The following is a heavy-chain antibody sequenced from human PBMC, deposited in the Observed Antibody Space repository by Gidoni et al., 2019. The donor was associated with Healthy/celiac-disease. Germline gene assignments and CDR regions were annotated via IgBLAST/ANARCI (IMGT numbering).Heavy chain of an antibody. CDR2: ISYDGSNK. CDR1: GFTFSSYG. D-gene: IGHD1-26*01. V-gene: IGHV3-30*18. Sequence: GFTFSSYGMHWVRQAPGKGLEWVAVISYDGSNKYYADSVKGRFTISRDNSKNTLYLQMNSLRAEDTAVYYCAKDPGGWESYFDYWGQGTLVTVSS. J-gene: IGHJ4*02. CDR3: AKDPGGWESYFDY.